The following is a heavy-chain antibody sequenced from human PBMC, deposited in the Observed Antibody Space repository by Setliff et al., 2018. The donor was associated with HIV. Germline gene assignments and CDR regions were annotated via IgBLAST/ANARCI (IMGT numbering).Heavy chain of an antibody. D-gene: IGHD6-19*01. CDR2: IIPISGTA. CDR1: GGTLSSYA. V-gene: IGHV1-69*05. CDR3: ARGGPRGLEVAALEFDY. Sequence: SVKVSCKASGGTLSSYAISWVRHAPGQGLEWMGRIIPISGTANHAQKLQGRGIMTRETSTKTVYMELSSLRFEDTAVYYCARGGPRGLEVAALEFDYWGQGTLVTVSS. J-gene: IGHJ4*02.